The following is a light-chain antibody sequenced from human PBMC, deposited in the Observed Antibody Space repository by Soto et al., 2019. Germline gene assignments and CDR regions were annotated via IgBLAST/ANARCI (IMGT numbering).Light chain of an antibody. V-gene: IGKV1-8*01. CDR2: AAS. J-gene: IGKJ3*01. CDR1: QGISSY. Sequence: AIRMTQSPSSLSASTGDRVTITCRASQGISSYLAWYQQKPGKAPKLLIYAASTLQSGVPSRFSGSGSGTDFTLTISCLQSEDFATYYYQQYYSYPITFGPGTKVDIK. CDR3: QQYYSYPIT.